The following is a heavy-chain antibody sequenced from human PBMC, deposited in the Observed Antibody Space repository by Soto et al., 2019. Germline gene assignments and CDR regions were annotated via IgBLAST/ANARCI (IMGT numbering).Heavy chain of an antibody. Sequence: QVPLVESGGGVVQPGRSLRLSCAVSGFIFKNYATNWVRQPPGKGLGWVASITRDGYNKYYADSVKGRFTISRDTSKNTLSLQMTGMTVEDSSVYYCTKSSGGSSSVGMDYWGPGTMVTVSS. D-gene: IGHD6-6*01. CDR3: TKSSGGSSSVGMDY. J-gene: IGHJ4*02. CDR2: ITRDGYNK. V-gene: IGHV3-30*04. CDR1: GFIFKNYA.